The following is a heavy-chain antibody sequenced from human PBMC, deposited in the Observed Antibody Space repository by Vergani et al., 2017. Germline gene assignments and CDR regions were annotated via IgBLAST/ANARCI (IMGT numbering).Heavy chain of an antibody. Sequence: QVQLVQSGAEVKKPGASVKVSCKASGYTFTSYGISWVRQAPGQGLEWMGRIIPILGIANYAQKFQGRVTMTTDTSTSTAYMELRSLRSDDTAVYYCARGGIVVASDYWGQGTLVTVSS. CDR1: GYTFTSYG. J-gene: IGHJ4*02. CDR2: IIPILGIA. CDR3: ARGGIVVASDY. D-gene: IGHD3-22*01. V-gene: IGHV1-18*01.